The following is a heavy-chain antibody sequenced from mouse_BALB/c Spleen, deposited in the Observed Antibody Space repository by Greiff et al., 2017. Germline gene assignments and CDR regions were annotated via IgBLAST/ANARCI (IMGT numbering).Heavy chain of an antibody. V-gene: IGHV14-3*02. CDR2: IDPANGNT. CDR1: GFNIKDTY. Sequence: VQLKESGAELVKPGASVKLSCTASGFNIKDTYMHWVKQRPEQGLEWIGRIDPANGNTKYDPKFQGKATITADTSSNTAYLQLSSLTSEDTAVYYCARSAAWFAYWGQGTLVTVSA. CDR3: ARSAAWFAY. J-gene: IGHJ3*01.